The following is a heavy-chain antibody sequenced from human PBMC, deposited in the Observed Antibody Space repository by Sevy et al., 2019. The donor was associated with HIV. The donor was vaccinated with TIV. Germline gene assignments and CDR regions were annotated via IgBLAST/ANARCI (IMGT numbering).Heavy chain of an antibody. Sequence: SETLSLNCAVYGGSFSGYYWRWIRQHPGKGREWIGEINHSGSTNYNPSLKSRVTISVDTSKNQFSLKLSSVTAADTAVYYCARSKGVIAAAGERYFDLWGRGTLVTVSS. CDR1: GGSFSGYY. CDR2: INHSGST. J-gene: IGHJ2*01. D-gene: IGHD6-13*01. CDR3: ARSKGVIAAAGERYFDL. V-gene: IGHV4-34*01.